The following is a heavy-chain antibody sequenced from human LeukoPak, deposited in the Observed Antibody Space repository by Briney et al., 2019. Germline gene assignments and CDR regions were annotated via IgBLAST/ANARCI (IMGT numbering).Heavy chain of an antibody. CDR3: AKGARGYSYGYRDPYYMDV. V-gene: IGHV3-9*01. Sequence: GGSLRLSCAASGFTFDDYAMHWVRQAPGKGLEWLSGISWNSAIIGYADSVKGRFTISRDNAKNSLYLQMNSLRVEDAALYSCAKGARGYSYGYRDPYYMDVWGKGTTVTISS. J-gene: IGHJ6*03. CDR2: ISWNSAII. D-gene: IGHD5-18*01. CDR1: GFTFDDYA.